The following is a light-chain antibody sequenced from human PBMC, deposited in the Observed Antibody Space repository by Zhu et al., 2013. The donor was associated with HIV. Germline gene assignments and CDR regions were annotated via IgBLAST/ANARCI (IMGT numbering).Light chain of an antibody. Sequence: EVVLTQSPATLSLSPGERGTLSCRASQNIGSSLAWYQQKPGQSPRLLIYDASNRATGIPARFSGSGSGTDFTLTISSLEPEDFAVYYCQQRTNWPPYTFGQGTKLEIK. V-gene: IGKV3-11*01. CDR1: QNIGSS. J-gene: IGKJ2*01. CDR2: DAS. CDR3: QQRTNWPPYT.